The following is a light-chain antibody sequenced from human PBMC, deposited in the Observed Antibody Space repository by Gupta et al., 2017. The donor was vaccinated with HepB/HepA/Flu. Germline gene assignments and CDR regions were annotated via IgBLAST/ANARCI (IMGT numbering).Light chain of an antibody. CDR2: VKN. CDR3: NSRDTNAQRLTYV. V-gene: IGLV3-19*01. J-gene: IGLJ1*01. CDR1: SLRSNY. Sequence: SSELTQPPAGPVGLGQTVRITCQGDSLRSNYATWYQHKPGQAPVLVSDVKNYRPSGIPDPFSGSRSGNTASFTIHAAQPEDEADYYCNSRDTNAQRLTYVFGPGTKVTVL.